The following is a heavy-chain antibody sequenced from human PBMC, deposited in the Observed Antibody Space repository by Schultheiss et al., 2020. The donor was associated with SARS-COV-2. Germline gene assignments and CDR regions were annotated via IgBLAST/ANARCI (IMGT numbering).Heavy chain of an antibody. CDR2: IYPGDSDT. V-gene: IGHV5-51*01. CDR3: ARPGSGSWWGDAFDI. D-gene: IGHD1-26*01. Sequence: GESLKISCKGSGYSFTSYWIGWVRQMPGKGLEWMGIIYPGDSDTRYSPSFQGQVTISADKSISTAYLQWSILKASDTAMYYCARPGSGSWWGDAFDIWGQGTLVTVSS. J-gene: IGHJ3*02. CDR1: GYSFTSYW.